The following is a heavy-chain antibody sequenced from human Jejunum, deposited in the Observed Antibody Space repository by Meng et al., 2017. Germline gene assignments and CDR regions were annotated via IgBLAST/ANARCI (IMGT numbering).Heavy chain of an antibody. D-gene: IGHD1-14*01. CDR1: GFMFRGQY. CDR3: ARVRTGRLLVDH. J-gene: IGHJ4*02. V-gene: IGHV3-11*01. Sequence: GQMVGSGGGLVKLGGSVRRSCAGCGFMFRGQYMSWIRQAPGKGLEWVSHISSGSGVYYADSVKGRFNISRDHAKNSLYLQMDSLRADDTAVYYCARVRTGRLLVDHWGQGTLVTVSS. CDR2: ISSGSGV.